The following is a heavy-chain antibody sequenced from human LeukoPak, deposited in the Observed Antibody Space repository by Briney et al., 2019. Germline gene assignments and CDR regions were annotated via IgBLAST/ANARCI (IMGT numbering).Heavy chain of an antibody. D-gene: IGHD4-23*01. CDR1: GYTFTSYY. V-gene: IGHV1-46*01. CDR2: INPSGGST. CDR3: ARARPDYGGNPYYFDY. J-gene: IGHJ4*02. Sequence: GASVKVSCKASGYTFTSYYMHWVRQAPGQGLEWMGIINPSGGSTSYAQKFQGRVTMTRDTSTSTVYMELSSLRSEDTAVYYCARARPDYGGNPYYFDYWGQGTLVTVSS.